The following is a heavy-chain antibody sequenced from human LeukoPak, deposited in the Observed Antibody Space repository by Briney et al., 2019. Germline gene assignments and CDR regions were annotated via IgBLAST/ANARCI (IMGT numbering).Heavy chain of an antibody. D-gene: IGHD6-6*01. CDR3: ARFGLGLYGSSSKWFDP. V-gene: IGHV4-4*09. CDR1: GGSISSYY. J-gene: IGHJ5*02. Sequence: KPSETLSLTCTVSGGSISSYYWSWIRQPPGKGLEWIGYIYTSGSNNYNPSLKSRVTISVDTSKNQFSLKLSSVTAADTAVYYCARFGLGLYGSSSKWFDPWGQGTLVTVSS. CDR2: IYTSGSN.